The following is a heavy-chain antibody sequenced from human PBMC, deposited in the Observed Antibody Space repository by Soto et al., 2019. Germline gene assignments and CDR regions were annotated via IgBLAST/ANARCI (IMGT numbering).Heavy chain of an antibody. CDR1: GFTFSSYG. CDR2: IWYDGSNK. CDR3: AREGYSSSWHVFDY. V-gene: IGHV3-33*01. Sequence: GGSLRLSCAASGFTFSSYGMHWVRQAPGKGLEWVAVIWYDGSNKYYADSVKGRFTISRDNSKNTLYLQMNSLRAEDTAAYYCAREGYSSSWHVFDYWGQGTLVTVSS. D-gene: IGHD6-13*01. J-gene: IGHJ4*02.